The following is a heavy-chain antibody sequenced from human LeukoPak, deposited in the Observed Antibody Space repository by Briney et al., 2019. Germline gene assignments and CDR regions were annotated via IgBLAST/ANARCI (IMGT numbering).Heavy chain of an antibody. V-gene: IGHV3-7*01. CDR2: IKQDGSDR. CDR3: ARSYSSGWYYFDY. CDR1: GFIFSNYW. D-gene: IGHD6-19*01. Sequence: PGGSLRLSCAASGFIFSNYWMTWVRQAPGKGLEWVANIKQDGSDRYYVDSVKGRFTISRDSAKNSLYLQMNSLRAEDTAVYYCARSYSSGWYYFDYWGQGTLVTVSS. J-gene: IGHJ4*02.